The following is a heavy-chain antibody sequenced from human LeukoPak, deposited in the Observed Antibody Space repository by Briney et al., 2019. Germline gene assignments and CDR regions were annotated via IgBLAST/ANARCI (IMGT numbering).Heavy chain of an antibody. Sequence: GGSLRLSCAASGFTFDHYGMSWVRQAPGKGLEWVSGINWNGGSTGYADSVKGRFTISRDNAKNSLYLQMNSPRAEDTALYYCARDFGYSYGWDDAFDIWGQGTMVTVSS. J-gene: IGHJ3*02. V-gene: IGHV3-20*04. CDR3: ARDFGYSYGWDDAFDI. CDR2: INWNGGST. D-gene: IGHD5-18*01. CDR1: GFTFDHYG.